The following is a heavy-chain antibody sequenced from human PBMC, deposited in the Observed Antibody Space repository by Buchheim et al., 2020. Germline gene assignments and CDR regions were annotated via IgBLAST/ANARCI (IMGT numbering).Heavy chain of an antibody. V-gene: IGHV3-66*01. CDR3: AKATTFDY. D-gene: IGHD1-14*01. CDR1: GFTVSSDY. J-gene: IGHJ4*02. Sequence: VRLVESGGGLVQPGGSLRLSCAASGFTVSSDYMSWVRQAPGKGLEWVSVIFSGGSTYYADSVKGRFSISRDNSKNTVSLQMNSLRAEDTAVYYCAKATTFDYWGQGTL. CDR2: IFSGGST.